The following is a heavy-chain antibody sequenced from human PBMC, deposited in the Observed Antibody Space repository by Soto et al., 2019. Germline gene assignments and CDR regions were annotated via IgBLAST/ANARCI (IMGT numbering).Heavy chain of an antibody. CDR3: ARMDYLDAFDI. Sequence: GGSLRLSCAASGFTSSSYWMHWVRQAPGKGLVWVSRINSDGSSTSYADSVKGRFTISRDNAKNTLYLQMNSLRAEDTAVYYCARMDYLDAFDIWGQGTMVTVSS. CDR1: GFTSSSYW. CDR2: INSDGSST. D-gene: IGHD4-17*01. J-gene: IGHJ3*02. V-gene: IGHV3-74*01.